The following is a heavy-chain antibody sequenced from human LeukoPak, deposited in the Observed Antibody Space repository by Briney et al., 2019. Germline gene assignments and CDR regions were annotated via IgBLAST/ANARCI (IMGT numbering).Heavy chain of an antibody. CDR2: IDPSDSYT. Sequence: ESLKISCKGSGYTFTTYWISWVRQMPGKGLEWMGRIDPSDSYTNYSPSFQGHVTISADKSISTAYLQWSSLKASDTAMYYCALRSWDDAFDIWGQGTMVTVSS. CDR1: GYTFTTYW. D-gene: IGHD6-13*01. J-gene: IGHJ3*02. CDR3: ALRSWDDAFDI. V-gene: IGHV5-10-1*01.